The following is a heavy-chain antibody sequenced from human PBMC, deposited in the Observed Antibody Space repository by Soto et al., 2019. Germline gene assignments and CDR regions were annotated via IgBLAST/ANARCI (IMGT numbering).Heavy chain of an antibody. D-gene: IGHD3-22*01. Sequence: AGVSLRLSCAASGFTFSSYAMHWVRQAPGKGLEWVAVISYDGSNKYYADSVKGRFTISRDNSKNTLYLQMNSLRAEDTAVYYCAKNRITMIVVVPPGYWGQGTLVTVSS. CDR3: AKNRITMIVVVPPGY. CDR2: ISYDGSNK. J-gene: IGHJ4*02. V-gene: IGHV3-30-3*02. CDR1: GFTFSSYA.